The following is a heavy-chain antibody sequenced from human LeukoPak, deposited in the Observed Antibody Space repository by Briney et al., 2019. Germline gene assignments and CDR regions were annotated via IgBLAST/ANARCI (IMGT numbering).Heavy chain of an antibody. CDR3: ARVSGWQFDY. CDR1: GFIFSNYG. CDR2: IRYDGSNK. J-gene: IGHJ4*02. Sequence: PGGSLRLSCAASGFIFSNYGMHWVRQAPGKGLEWVAFIRYDGSNKYYVDSVKGRFIISRDNSKNTLYLQMNSLRPEDTAVYYCARVSGWQFDYWGQGTLVTVSS. V-gene: IGHV3-30*02. D-gene: IGHD6-19*01.